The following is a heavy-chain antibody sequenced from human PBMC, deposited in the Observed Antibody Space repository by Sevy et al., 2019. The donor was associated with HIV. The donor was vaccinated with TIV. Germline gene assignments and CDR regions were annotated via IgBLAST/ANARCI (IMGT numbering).Heavy chain of an antibody. D-gene: IGHD1-26*01. Sequence: SETLSLTCTVSGGSITSLYWNWIRQPPGKGLEWIANIYYNGNSNYNPSLKSRVTLSLETSKNQFSLRLSSVTAADTAMYYCAGENAWGRGYSWGQGTLVTVSS. J-gene: IGHJ4*02. CDR1: GGSITSLY. CDR2: IYYNGNS. V-gene: IGHV4-59*08. CDR3: AGENAWGRGYS.